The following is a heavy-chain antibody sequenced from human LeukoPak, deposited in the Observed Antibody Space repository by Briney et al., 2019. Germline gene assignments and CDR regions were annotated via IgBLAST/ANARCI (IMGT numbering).Heavy chain of an antibody. CDR1: GFTFSSYS. J-gene: IGHJ4*02. CDR2: ISSSSYI. Sequence: GGSLRLSCAASGFTFSSYSMSWVRQAPGKGLEWVSSISSSSYIYYADSVKGRFTIPRDNAKNSLYLQMNSLRAEDTAVYYCARDSMDYWGQGTLVTVSS. CDR3: ARDSMDY. V-gene: IGHV3-21*01.